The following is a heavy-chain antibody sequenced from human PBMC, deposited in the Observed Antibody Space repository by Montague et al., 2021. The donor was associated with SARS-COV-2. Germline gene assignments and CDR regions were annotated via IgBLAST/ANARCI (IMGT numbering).Heavy chain of an antibody. CDR2: LFYSGSS. CDR1: GGSISSSNYY. Sequence: SETLSLTCTVSGGSISSSNYYWGWIRQPPGKELEWIGSLFYSGSSFYNPSLKSRVTISVDTSKNQFSLRLSSVTAADTAVYYCVAEWLAIYYFDFWGQGTLVTVSS. D-gene: IGHD6-19*01. CDR3: VAEWLAIYYFDF. V-gene: IGHV4-39*01. J-gene: IGHJ4*02.